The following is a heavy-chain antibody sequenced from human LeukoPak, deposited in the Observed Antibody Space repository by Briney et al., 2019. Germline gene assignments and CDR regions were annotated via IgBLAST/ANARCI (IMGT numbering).Heavy chain of an antibody. J-gene: IGHJ4*02. CDR1: GFTFSGYG. V-gene: IGHV3-23*03. Sequence: GGPLRLSCAASGFTFSGYGMYWVRQAPRKGLEWVAGIYGGGGVIKYADSVKGRFTISRDNSENILYLQMDSLRVEDTAIYYCAKDRIPDSGYDIDYWGQGTLVTVSS. CDR3: AKDRIPDSGYDIDY. D-gene: IGHD5-12*01. CDR2: IYGGGGVI.